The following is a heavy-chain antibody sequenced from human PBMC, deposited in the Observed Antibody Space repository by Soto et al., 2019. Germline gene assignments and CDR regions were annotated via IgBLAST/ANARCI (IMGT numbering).Heavy chain of an antibody. CDR2: IYYSGST. CDR3: AQTGGYSSGWPNWFDP. D-gene: IGHD6-19*01. J-gene: IGHJ5*02. Sequence: SETLSLTCTVSGGSISSYYWSWIRQPPGKGLEWIGYIYYSGSTNYNPSLKSRVTISVDTSKNQFSLKLSSVTAADTAVYYCAQTGGYSSGWPNWFDPWGQGTRVTVSS. CDR1: GGSISSYY. V-gene: IGHV4-59*01.